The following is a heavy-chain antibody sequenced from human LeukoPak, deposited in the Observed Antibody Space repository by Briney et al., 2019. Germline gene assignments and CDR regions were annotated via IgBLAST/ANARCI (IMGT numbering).Heavy chain of an antibody. J-gene: IGHJ4*02. CDR3: ARTSDYGGNARVLDY. V-gene: IGHV3-23*01. D-gene: IGHD4-23*01. CDR1: GFTFRSYA. CDR2: VTGGGGTT. Sequence: PGGSLRLSCAASGFTFRSYAMSWVRQAPGKGLEWVSTVTGGGGTTYYADSVKGRFTISRDNAKNSLYLQMNSLRAEDTAVYYCARTSDYGGNARVLDYWGQGTLVTVSS.